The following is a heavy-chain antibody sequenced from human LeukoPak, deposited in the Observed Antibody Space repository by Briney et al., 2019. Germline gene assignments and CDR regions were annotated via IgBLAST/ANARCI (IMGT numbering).Heavy chain of an antibody. D-gene: IGHD6-13*01. CDR3: ARGLSSSWLNYCYYMDV. J-gene: IGHJ6*03. CDR1: GFTFSSYS. CDR2: ISSSSSTI. Sequence: GGSLRLSCAASGFTFSSYSMNWVRQAPGKGLEWVSYISSSSSTIYYADSVKGRFTISRDNAKNSLYLQMNSLRAEDTAVYYCARGLSSSWLNYCYYMDVWGKGTTVTVSS. V-gene: IGHV3-48*01.